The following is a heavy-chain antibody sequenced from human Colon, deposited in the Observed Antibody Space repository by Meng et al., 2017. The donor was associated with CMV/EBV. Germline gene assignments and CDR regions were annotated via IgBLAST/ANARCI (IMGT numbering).Heavy chain of an antibody. V-gene: IGHV1-8*03. Sequence: ASVMVSCKASGYIFISYDINWLRQATGQGLEWMGWMNPNSGNTGYAQKFQGRVTITRNTSISTAYMELSSLRSEDTAVYYCARGSPQIEHYYDSPYNWFDPWGQGTLVTVSS. CDR3: ARGSPQIEHYYDSPYNWFDP. D-gene: IGHD3-22*01. J-gene: IGHJ5*02. CDR2: MNPNSGNT. CDR1: GYIFISYD.